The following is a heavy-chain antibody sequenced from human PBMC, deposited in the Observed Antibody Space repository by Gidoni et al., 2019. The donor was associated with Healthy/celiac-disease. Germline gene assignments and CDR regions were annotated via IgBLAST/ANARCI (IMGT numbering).Heavy chain of an antibody. CDR1: GFTFSSYW. CDR3: ARADCSGYDDAFDI. D-gene: IGHD5-12*01. CDR2: IKQDGSEK. V-gene: IGHV3-7*01. J-gene: IGHJ3*02. Sequence: EVQLVESGGGLVQPGGSLRLSCAASGFTFSSYWMSWVRQAPGKGLEWVANIKQDGSEKYYVDSVKGRFTISRDNAKNSLYLQMNSLRAEDTAVYYCARADCSGYDDAFDIWGQGTMVTVSS.